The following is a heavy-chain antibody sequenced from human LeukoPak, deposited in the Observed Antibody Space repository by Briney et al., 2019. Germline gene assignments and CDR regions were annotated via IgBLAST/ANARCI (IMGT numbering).Heavy chain of an antibody. CDR2: INHSGST. CDR3: ARVAQLRFLEWSQYYFDY. Sequence: PSETLSLTCAVYGGSFSGYYWSWIRQPPGKGLEWIGEINHSGSTNYNPSLKSRVTISVDTSKNQFSLKLSSVTAADTAVYYCARVAQLRFLEWSQYYFDYWGQGTLVTVSS. J-gene: IGHJ4*02. V-gene: IGHV4-34*01. D-gene: IGHD3-3*01. CDR1: GGSFSGYY.